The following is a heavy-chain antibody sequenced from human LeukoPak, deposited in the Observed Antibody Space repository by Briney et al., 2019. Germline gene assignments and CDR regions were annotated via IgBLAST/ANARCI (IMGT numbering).Heavy chain of an antibody. CDR2: ISSSSSNI. J-gene: IGHJ4*02. CDR3: ARIMVRGVIIDY. Sequence: GGSLRLSCAASGFTFRSNSMNWVRQAPGKGLEWVSSISSSSSNIYYADSVKGRFTISRDNAKNSLYLQRNGLRAEDTAVYYCARIMVRGVIIDYWGQGTLVTVSS. V-gene: IGHV3-21*01. D-gene: IGHD3-10*01. CDR1: GFTFRSNS.